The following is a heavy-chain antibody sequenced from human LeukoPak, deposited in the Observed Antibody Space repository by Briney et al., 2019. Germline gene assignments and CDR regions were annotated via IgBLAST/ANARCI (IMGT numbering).Heavy chain of an antibody. CDR3: AREPEYSRDYFDY. V-gene: IGHV3-30-3*01. J-gene: IGHJ4*02. CDR2: ISYDGSNK. D-gene: IGHD6-6*01. CDR1: GFTFSSYA. Sequence: GGSLRLSCAASGFTFSSYAMHWVRQAPGKGLEWVAVISYDGSNKYYADSVKGRFTISRDNSKNTLYLQMNSLRAEDTAVYYCAREPEYSRDYFDYWGQGTLVTVSS.